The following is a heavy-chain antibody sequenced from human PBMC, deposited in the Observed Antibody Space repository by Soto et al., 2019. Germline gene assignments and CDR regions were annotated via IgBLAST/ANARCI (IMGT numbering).Heavy chain of an antibody. CDR1: GFRFEDYA. D-gene: IGHD6-6*01. CDR2: ISWNSGSI. J-gene: IGHJ4*02. Sequence: EVQLVESGGGLVQPGRSLRLSCAASGFRFEDYAMHWVRQAPGKGLEWVSGISWNSGSIGYADSVKSRFTISRDNAKNPLYLQMNGLRPEDTALYYCSKAYSGSGGPFDFWGQGILVTVSS. V-gene: IGHV3-9*01. CDR3: SKAYSGSGGPFDF.